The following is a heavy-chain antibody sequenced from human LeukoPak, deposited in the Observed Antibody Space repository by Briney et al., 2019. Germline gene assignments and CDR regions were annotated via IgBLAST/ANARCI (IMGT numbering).Heavy chain of an antibody. D-gene: IGHD2-2*01. V-gene: IGHV3-9*01. CDR3: AKGQYQLLNWFDP. CDR1: GFTFDDYA. Sequence: PGGSLRLSCAASGFTFDDYAMHWVRQAPGKGLEWVSGISWNSGSIGYADSVKGRFTISRDNAKNSLYLQMNSLRAEDTALYYCAKGQYQLLNWFDPWGQGTLVTVSS. CDR2: ISWNSGSI. J-gene: IGHJ5*02.